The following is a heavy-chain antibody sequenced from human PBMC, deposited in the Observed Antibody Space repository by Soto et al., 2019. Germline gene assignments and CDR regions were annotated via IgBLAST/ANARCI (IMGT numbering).Heavy chain of an antibody. CDR3: ASLDWATGGPKYFFAP. J-gene: IGHJ5*02. V-gene: IGHV5-10-1*01. Sequence: GESLTLSCKASGYNFTNYWITWVRRVPGKGLEWMGRIDPHDSYTKYSPSFEGHVTLSVDKSIAAASLQRPNLKASDTGFYYCASLDWATGGPKYFFAPGGQGTLVTFSS. CDR2: IDPHDSYT. D-gene: IGHD2-8*02. CDR1: GYNFTNYW.